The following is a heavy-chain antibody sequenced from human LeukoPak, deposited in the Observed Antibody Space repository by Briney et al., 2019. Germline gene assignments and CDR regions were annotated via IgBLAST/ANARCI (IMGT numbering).Heavy chain of an antibody. CDR3: ARAVPGTENFDN. V-gene: IGHV3-30*02. J-gene: IGHJ4*02. Sequence: GGSLRLSCAASGFTFNTHAMNWVRQAPGKGLEWVAVIWYDGSNEYYADPVKGRFTISRDNSKNTLFLQMDSLRPEDTAVYYCARAVPGTENFDNWGQGTLVPVSS. CDR1: GFTFNTHA. D-gene: IGHD6-19*01. CDR2: IWYDGSNE.